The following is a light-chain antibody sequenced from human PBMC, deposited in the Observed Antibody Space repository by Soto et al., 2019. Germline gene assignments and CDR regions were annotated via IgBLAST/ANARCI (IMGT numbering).Light chain of an antibody. V-gene: IGLV2-14*01. CDR3: TSYTRTSSTTYV. J-gene: IGLJ1*01. CDR2: DVS. CDR1: SSDVGGYNY. Sequence: LTQPASVSGSPGQSITISCTGTSSDVGGYNYVSWYQQHPGKAPKLMIYDVSNRPSGVSNRFSGSKSGNTASLTISGLQAEDEADYYCTSYTRTSSTTYVFGTGTKVTVL.